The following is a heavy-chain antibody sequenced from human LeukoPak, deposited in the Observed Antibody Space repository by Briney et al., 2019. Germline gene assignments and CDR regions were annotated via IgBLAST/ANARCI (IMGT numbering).Heavy chain of an antibody. CDR1: GGTFSSYA. CDR3: ARDSSITMAGPFDY. J-gene: IGHJ4*02. V-gene: IGHV1-69*13. CDR2: IIPIFGTA. D-gene: IGHD3-10*01. Sequence: SVKVSFKASGGTFSSYAISWVRQAPGQGLEWMGGIIPIFGTANYAQKFQGRVTITADESTSTAYMELSSLRSEDTAVYYCARDSSITMAGPFDYWGQGTLVTVSS.